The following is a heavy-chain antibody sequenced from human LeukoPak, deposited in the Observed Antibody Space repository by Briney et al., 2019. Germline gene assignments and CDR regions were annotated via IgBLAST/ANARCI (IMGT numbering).Heavy chain of an antibody. CDR3: ARARGRTGGPYDY. Sequence: TLTLSCTVSGGSISSCGYYWSWMRQHQGKGLVWIGYIDYSGSTYYNPTLKSRVTISVDTSKNQFSLKLSSVTAADTAVYYCARARGRTGGPYDYWGQGTLVTVSS. J-gene: IGHJ4*02. D-gene: IGHD1-14*01. CDR2: IDYSGST. V-gene: IGHV4-31*03. CDR1: GGSISSCGYY.